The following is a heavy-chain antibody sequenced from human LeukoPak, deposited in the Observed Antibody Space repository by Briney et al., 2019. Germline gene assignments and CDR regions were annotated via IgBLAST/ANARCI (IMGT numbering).Heavy chain of an antibody. Sequence: GGSLRLSCAASGFSFRTYAMSWVRQAPGKGLGWVSAISDNSGRTYYADSVKGRFTISRDNSKNTLFVQMNSLRAEDTAVYYCASEYDSSWPSWGQGTLVTVSS. D-gene: IGHD3-22*01. J-gene: IGHJ5*02. V-gene: IGHV3-23*01. CDR3: ASEYDSSWPS. CDR1: GFSFRTYA. CDR2: ISDNSGRT.